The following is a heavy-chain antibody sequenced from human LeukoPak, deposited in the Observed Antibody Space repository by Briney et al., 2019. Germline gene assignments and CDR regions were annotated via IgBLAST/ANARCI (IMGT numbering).Heavy chain of an antibody. CDR1: GYTFNMFY. CDR2: INPSDGAT. CDR3: ARGQRGGLSGSLGGLFASYYTYYYMDV. D-gene: IGHD3-16*01. V-gene: IGHV1-46*02. Sequence: ASVKVSCKASGYTFNMFYIHWVRQAPGQGLEWMGLINPSDGATTYAQRFQGRVTVTRDMSTTTVYMDLRSLTSEDAAVDFCARGQRGGLSGSLGGLFASYYTYYYMDVWGRGTTVTVSS. J-gene: IGHJ6*03.